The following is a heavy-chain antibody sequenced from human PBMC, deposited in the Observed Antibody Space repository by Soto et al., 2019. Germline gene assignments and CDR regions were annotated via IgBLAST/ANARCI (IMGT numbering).Heavy chain of an antibody. Sequence: QVQLQESGPGLVKPSETLSLTCTVSGGSISSSSYYWGWIRQPPGKGLEWFGSIYSSGCTYYNPFIKMRVTISIDSSKTQMALKVASVTARDTPLYCCARHKILNSRWSHTAHHWGQGILVTVSS. CDR2: IYSSGCT. J-gene: IGHJ1*01. D-gene: IGHD6-13*01. CDR3: ARHKILNSRWSHTAHH. CDR1: GGSISSSSYY. V-gene: IGHV4-39*01.